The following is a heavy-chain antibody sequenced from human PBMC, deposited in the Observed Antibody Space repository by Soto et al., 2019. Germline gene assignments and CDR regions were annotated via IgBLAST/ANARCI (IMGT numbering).Heavy chain of an antibody. CDR3: ARDKGYCSSTSCHPGGYYYYMDV. V-gene: IGHV3-66*01. Sequence: PGGSLRLSCAASGFTVSSNYMSWVRQAPGKGLEWVSVIYSGGSTYYADSVKGRFTISRDNSKNTLYLQMNSLRAEDTAVYYCARDKGYCSSTSCHPGGYYYYMDVWGKGTTVTVSS. CDR2: IYSGGST. CDR1: GFTVSSNY. D-gene: IGHD2-2*01. J-gene: IGHJ6*03.